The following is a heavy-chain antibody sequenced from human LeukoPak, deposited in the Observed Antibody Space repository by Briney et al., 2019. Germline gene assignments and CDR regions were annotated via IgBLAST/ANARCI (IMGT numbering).Heavy chain of an antibody. J-gene: IGHJ4*02. Sequence: ASVKVSCKASGYNLTGYYMHWVRQAPGQGLEWMGWINPNSGGTNYAQKFQGRVTMTRDTSISTAYMELSSLRSEDTAVYYCARGSGGVVRGVIGYFDYWGQGTLVTVSS. V-gene: IGHV1-2*02. D-gene: IGHD3-10*01. CDR2: INPNSGGT. CDR3: ARGSGGVVRGVIGYFDY. CDR1: GYNLTGYY.